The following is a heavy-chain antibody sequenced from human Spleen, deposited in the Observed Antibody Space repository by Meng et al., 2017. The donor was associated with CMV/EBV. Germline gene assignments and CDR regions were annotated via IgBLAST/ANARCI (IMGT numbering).Heavy chain of an antibody. Sequence: ASVKVSCKASGYTFTGYYMHWVRQAPGQGLEWMGWINPNSGGTNYAQKFQGRVTMTRDTSISTAYMELRRLRSDDTAVYYCAREYCSSTSCSTFDYWGQGTLVTVSS. D-gene: IGHD2-2*01. CDR1: GYTFTGYY. V-gene: IGHV1-2*02. CDR2: INPNSGGT. J-gene: IGHJ4*02. CDR3: AREYCSSTSCSTFDY.